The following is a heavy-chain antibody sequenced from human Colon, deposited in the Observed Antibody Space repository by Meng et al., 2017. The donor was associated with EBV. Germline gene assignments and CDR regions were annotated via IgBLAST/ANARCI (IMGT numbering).Heavy chain of an antibody. J-gene: IGHJ4*02. D-gene: IGHD5-24*01. CDR1: GASISSTNW. CDR3: ARGNAYNAPSFDY. V-gene: IGHV4-4*02. Sequence: LQDAGPGLVGPSGTLSLTCLVLGASISSTNWWSWVRQPPGKGLEWIGEIYHGGNTNYNPSLKSRVTISVDRSNDQFSLSLSSVTAADTAVYYCARGNAYNAPSFDYWGQGTLVTVSS. CDR2: IYHGGNT.